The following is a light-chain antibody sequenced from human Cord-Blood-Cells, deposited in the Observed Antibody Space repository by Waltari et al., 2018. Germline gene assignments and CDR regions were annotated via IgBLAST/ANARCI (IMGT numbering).Light chain of an antibody. CDR1: RSDVGGYNY. J-gene: IGLJ1*01. CDR3: SSYTSSSAYV. V-gene: IGLV2-14*03. Sequence: QSALTQPASVSGSPGQSITISCTGTRSDVGGYNYVSWYQQHPGKAPKLMIYDVSNWPSGVSNRFSGSKSGNTASLTISGLQAEDEADYYCSSYTSSSAYVFGTGTKVTVL. CDR2: DVS.